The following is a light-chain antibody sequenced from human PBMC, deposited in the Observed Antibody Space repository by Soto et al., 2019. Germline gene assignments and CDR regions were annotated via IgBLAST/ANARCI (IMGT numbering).Light chain of an antibody. CDR1: QSVSSY. J-gene: IGKJ3*01. V-gene: IGKV3-11*01. CDR2: GAS. CDR3: QHRSNWPIFT. Sequence: EIVLTQSPATLSLSPGERATLSCRASQSVSSYLAWYQHKPGQAPRLLIYGASNRATGIPARFSGSGSGTDFTLNISSLEPEDFAVYYCQHRSNWPIFTFGPGTKVDIK.